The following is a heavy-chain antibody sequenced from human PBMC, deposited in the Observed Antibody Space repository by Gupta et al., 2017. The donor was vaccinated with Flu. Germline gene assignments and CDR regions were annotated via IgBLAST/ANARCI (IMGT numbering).Heavy chain of an antibody. Sequence: VRLGQSGAEVKQPGASVRVSCKTSGYTFTDFYIHWVRQAPGQGLEWMGWINPKNGGTNYAQKFQDRVTLTRDTSITTAYMDLTRLTSHDTAIDYCARQGDIGYWGQGTLVTVSS. J-gene: IGHJ4*02. CDR1: GYTFTDFY. CDR3: ARQGDIGY. V-gene: IGHV1-2*02. D-gene: IGHD2-15*01. CDR2: INPKNGGT.